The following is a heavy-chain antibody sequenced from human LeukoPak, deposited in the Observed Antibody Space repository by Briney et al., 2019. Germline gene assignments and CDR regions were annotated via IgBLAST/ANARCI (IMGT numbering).Heavy chain of an antibody. J-gene: IGHJ3*02. CDR3: ARGCDGSGSYGDAFDI. V-gene: IGHV4-34*01. CDR1: GGSFSGYY. Sequence: SETLSLTCAVYGGSFSGYYWSWIRQPPGKGLEWIGEVNHSGSTNYNPSLKSRVTISVDASKNQFSLKLSSVTAADTAVYYCARGCDGSGSYGDAFDIWGQGTMVTVSS. CDR2: VNHSGST. D-gene: IGHD3-10*01.